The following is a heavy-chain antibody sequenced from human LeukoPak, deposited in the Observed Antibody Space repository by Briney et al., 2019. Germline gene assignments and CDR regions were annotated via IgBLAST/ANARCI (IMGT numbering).Heavy chain of an antibody. V-gene: IGHV3-73*01. CDR3: TTDFWFGDIYSYGLGDYFYHDMDV. CDR2: IRSKANTYAT. Sequence: AGGSLKLSCAASGFTFSGSTMHWVRQASGKGLEWVGRIRSKANTYATVYAASVKGRFTVSRDDSKNTLYLQMNSLKTEDTAVYYCTTDFWFGDIYSYGLGDYFYHDMDVWGQGTTVTVSS. J-gene: IGHJ6*02. CDR1: GFTFSGST. D-gene: IGHD5-18*01.